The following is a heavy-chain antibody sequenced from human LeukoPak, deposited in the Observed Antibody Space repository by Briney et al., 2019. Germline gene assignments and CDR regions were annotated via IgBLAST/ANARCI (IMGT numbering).Heavy chain of an antibody. J-gene: IGHJ4*02. CDR2: IYYSGST. CDR1: GGSISTYY. CDR3: ARGPPLDY. Sequence: SETLSLTCTVSGGSISTYYWSWIRQPPGKGLEWIGYIYYSGSTNYNPSLKSRVTISVDTSKNQFSLKLSSVTAADTAVYYCARGPPLDYWGQGTLVTVSS. V-gene: IGHV4-59*01.